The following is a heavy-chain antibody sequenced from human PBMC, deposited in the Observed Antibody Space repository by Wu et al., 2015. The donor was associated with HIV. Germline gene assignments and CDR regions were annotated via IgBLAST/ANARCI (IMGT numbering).Heavy chain of an antibody. CDR1: GGTFGSSS. J-gene: IGHJ3*02. D-gene: IGHD5-24*01. Sequence: QVQLVQSGAEVKKPGSSVKVSCKASGGTFGSSSVNWARQAPGQGLEWMGGIIPVFGTTDYAQNFQGRVTIITDESTTTAYMELSSLTSEDTAVYYCARDRKRWLPHDPGIVYAFDIWGQGTMVTVSS. V-gene: IGHV1-69*05. CDR3: ARDRKRWLPHDPGIVYAFDI. CDR2: IIPVFGTT.